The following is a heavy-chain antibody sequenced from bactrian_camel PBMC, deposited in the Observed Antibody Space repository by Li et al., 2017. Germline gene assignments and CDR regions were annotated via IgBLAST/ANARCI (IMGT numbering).Heavy chain of an antibody. CDR1: GSRTRW. V-gene: IGHV3S25*01. D-gene: IGHD7*01. Sequence: LQLVESGGGAVEAGGSLRLSCTISGSRTRWMGWFREAPGKEREGVAATYLGGGRTHYADSVKGRFTISQDKGKNTVYLLMNSLKPDDSGTYYCAYESGTTPDLCRRRGPGGYFGQGTQVTVS. J-gene: IGHJ4*01. CDR2: TYLGGGRT.